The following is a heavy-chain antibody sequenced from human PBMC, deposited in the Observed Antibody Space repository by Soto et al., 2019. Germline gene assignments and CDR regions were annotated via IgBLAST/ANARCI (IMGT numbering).Heavy chain of an antibody. Sequence: ASETLSLTCTASGGSISSYYWSWIRQSPWKGLEWIAYIYYSGSTKYNPSLKSRVTISVDTSKNRFSLKLSSVTAADTAVYYCARHYGIVATISFDYWGQGALVTVSS. V-gene: IGHV4-59*08. CDR3: ARHYGIVATISFDY. J-gene: IGHJ4*02. D-gene: IGHD5-12*01. CDR1: GGSISSYY. CDR2: IYYSGST.